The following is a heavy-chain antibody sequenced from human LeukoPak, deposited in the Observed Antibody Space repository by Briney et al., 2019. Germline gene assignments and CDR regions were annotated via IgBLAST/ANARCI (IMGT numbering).Heavy chain of an antibody. CDR1: GFTFSSYA. CDR3: AKDEGAPIVVVTNFDY. V-gene: IGHV3-23*01. Sequence: TGGSLRLSCAASGFTFSSYAMSWVRQAPGKGLEWVSAISGSGGSTYYADSVKGRFTISRDNSKNTLYLQMNSLRAEDTAVYYCAKDEGAPIVVVTNFDYWGQGTLVTVSS. CDR2: ISGSGGST. D-gene: IGHD3-22*01. J-gene: IGHJ4*02.